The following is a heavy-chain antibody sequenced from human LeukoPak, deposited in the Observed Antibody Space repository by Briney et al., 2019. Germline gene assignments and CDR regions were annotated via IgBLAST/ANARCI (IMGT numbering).Heavy chain of an antibody. CDR3: ASGETTVVTEYFQH. CDR1: GFTFSSYG. Sequence: GGSLRLSCAASGFTFSSYGMHWVRQAPGKGLEWVAVISYDGNNEYYADSVKGRFTISRDNSKNTLYLQMNSLRAEDTAVYYCASGETTVVTEYFQHWGQGTLVTVSS. D-gene: IGHD4-23*01. J-gene: IGHJ1*01. V-gene: IGHV3-30*03. CDR2: ISYDGNNE.